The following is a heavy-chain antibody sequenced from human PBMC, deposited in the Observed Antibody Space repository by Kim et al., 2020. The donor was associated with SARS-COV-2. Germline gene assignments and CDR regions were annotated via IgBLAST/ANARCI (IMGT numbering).Heavy chain of an antibody. V-gene: IGHV3-74*01. CDR3: ARGGMSGGMDV. Sequence: RYLDSVKGRFTISRDNAKNTLYLQMNSVRAEDTAVYYCARGGMSGGMDVWGQGTTVIVSS. J-gene: IGHJ6*02. D-gene: IGHD3-16*01.